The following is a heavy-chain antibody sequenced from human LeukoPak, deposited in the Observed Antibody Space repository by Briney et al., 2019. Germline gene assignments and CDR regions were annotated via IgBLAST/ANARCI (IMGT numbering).Heavy chain of an antibody. Sequence: GGSLRLSCAASGFTLSTFDMNWVRQAPGKGLEWVSSISTSSRYIYYRDSVKGRFTISRDDAKNSLYLQMDSLRVEDTAVYYCARADCSGSTCYLRRSWFDPWGQGTLVTVSS. CDR1: GFTLSTFD. CDR2: ISTSSRYI. J-gene: IGHJ5*02. CDR3: ARADCSGSTCYLRRSWFDP. V-gene: IGHV3-21*01. D-gene: IGHD2-2*01.